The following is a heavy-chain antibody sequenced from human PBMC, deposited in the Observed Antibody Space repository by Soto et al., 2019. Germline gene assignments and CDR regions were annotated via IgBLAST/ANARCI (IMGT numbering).Heavy chain of an antibody. Sequence: QLQLQESGPGLVKPSETLSLTCTVSGGSISSSSYYWGWIRQPPGKGLEWIGSSYYSGSTYYNPSPKGRVTISVDTSKNQFSLKLSSVTAADTAVYYCARVDHTYYDYIWGSYRNDAFDIWGQGTMVTVSS. CDR2: SYYSGST. V-gene: IGHV4-39*01. CDR1: GGSISSSSYY. CDR3: ARVDHTYYDYIWGSYRNDAFDI. J-gene: IGHJ3*02. D-gene: IGHD3-16*02.